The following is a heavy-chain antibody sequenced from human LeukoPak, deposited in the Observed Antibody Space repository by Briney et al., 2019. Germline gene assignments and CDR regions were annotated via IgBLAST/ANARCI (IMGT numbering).Heavy chain of an antibody. CDR3: AKAGPLAAALFYYYYGMDV. CDR1: GFTFSSYA. V-gene: IGHV3-23*01. D-gene: IGHD6-13*01. CDR2: ISGSGGST. J-gene: IGHJ6*02. Sequence: PGGSLRLSCAASGFTFSSYAMSRVRQAPGKGLEWVSAISGSGGSTYYADSVKGRFTISRDNSKNTLYLQMNSLRAEDTAVYYCAKAGPLAAALFYYYYGMDVWGQGTTVTVSS.